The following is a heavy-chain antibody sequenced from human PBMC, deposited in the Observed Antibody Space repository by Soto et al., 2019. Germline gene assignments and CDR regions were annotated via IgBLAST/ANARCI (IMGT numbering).Heavy chain of an antibody. J-gene: IGHJ4*02. CDR2: LSSDNNTDT. CDR1: GFTFGTSG. D-gene: IGHD3-9*01. CDR3: TKDSGYDSTD. V-gene: IGHV3-23*01. Sequence: GGSLRLSCVASGFTFGTSGMSWVRQAPGKGLEWISGLSSDNNTDTKYADSVKGRFTISRDNSKSTLYLQMHSLRVEDTALYYCTKDSGYDSTDWGLGT.